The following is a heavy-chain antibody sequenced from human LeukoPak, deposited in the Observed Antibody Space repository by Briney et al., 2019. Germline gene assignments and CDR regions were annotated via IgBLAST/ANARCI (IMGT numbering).Heavy chain of an antibody. CDR3: AKDGGDYHYDILTGYLDY. D-gene: IGHD3-9*01. V-gene: IGHV3-23*01. Sequence: GGSLRLSCAASGFTFTSYAMSCVRQPPGKGLEWVSAISGSGGSTYYADSVKGRLTISRDNCKNTLYLQMNSLRAEDTAVYYCAKDGGDYHYDILTGYLDYWGQGTLVTVSS. CDR1: GFTFTSYA. J-gene: IGHJ4*02. CDR2: ISGSGGST.